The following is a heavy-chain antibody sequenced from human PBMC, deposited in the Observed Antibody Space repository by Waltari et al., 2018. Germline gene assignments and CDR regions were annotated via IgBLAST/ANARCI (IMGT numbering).Heavy chain of an antibody. J-gene: IGHJ4*02. Sequence: QVQLQQWGAGLLKPSETLSLICAVYGGSFSGYTWMWIRQSPGKGLEWIGEISHRGGTNYNPSLKSRINISVDMSKNQFSLKLKSVTAADTAVYYCARGRRWLQLSDWGQGTPVTVSS. D-gene: IGHD5-18*01. V-gene: IGHV4-34*01. CDR2: ISHRGGT. CDR3: ARGRRWLQLSD. CDR1: GGSFSGYT.